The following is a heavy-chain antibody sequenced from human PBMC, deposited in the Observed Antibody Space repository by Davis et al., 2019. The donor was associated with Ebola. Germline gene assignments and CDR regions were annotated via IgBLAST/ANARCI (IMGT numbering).Heavy chain of an antibody. Sequence: GGSLRLSCAASGFTFSSYGMHWVRQAPGKGLEWVSTLGTSADTYYADSVKGRFTISRDNSKNTLYLQMNGLGVEDTAIYFCAKDTSNIWFDIWGQGTMVTVSS. J-gene: IGHJ3*02. CDR3: AKDTSNIWFDI. CDR2: LGTSADT. CDR1: GFTFSSYG. D-gene: IGHD1-26*01. V-gene: IGHV3-23*01.